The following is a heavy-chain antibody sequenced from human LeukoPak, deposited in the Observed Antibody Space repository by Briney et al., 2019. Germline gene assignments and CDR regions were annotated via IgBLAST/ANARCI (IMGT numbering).Heavy chain of an antibody. D-gene: IGHD2-2*01. J-gene: IGHJ4*02. Sequence: PSETLSLTCTVSGGSISSSNYYWGWIRQPPGKGLEWIASIHYSETTYYNPSLKSRVTISVDTSKNHFSLKLSSVTAADTAVYYCARGPTYQPIDFWGQGTLVTVSS. CDR3: ARGPTYQPIDF. V-gene: IGHV4-39*02. CDR1: GGSISSSNYY. CDR2: IHYSETT.